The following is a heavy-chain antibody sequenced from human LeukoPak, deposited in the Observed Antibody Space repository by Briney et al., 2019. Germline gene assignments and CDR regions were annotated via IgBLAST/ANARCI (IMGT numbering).Heavy chain of an antibody. J-gene: IGHJ4*02. D-gene: IGHD3-10*01. CDR1: GFTFSSYS. V-gene: IGHV3-48*04. CDR3: ARDRIDLLWFGELSKVFDY. Sequence: GSLRLSCAASGFTFSSYSMNWVRQAPGKGLEWVSYISSSSSTIYYADSVKGRFTISRDNAKNSLYLQMNSLRAEDTAVYYCARDRIDLLWFGELSKVFDYWGQGTLVTVSS. CDR2: ISSSSSTI.